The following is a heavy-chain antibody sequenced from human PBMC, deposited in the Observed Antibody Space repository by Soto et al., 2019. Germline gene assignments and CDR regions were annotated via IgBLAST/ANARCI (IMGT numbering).Heavy chain of an antibody. CDR3: ARERAKWKDYYYSGMDV. CDR1: GGSISSSDDF. Sequence: QVQLQESAPGLVKPSQTLSLTCTVSGGSISSSDDFWTWIRQPPGKGLEWIGYIYYSGSTYYNPSLESRLTMSVDTSKNQFSLKLSSVTAADTAVYYCARERAKWKDYYYSGMDVWGQGTTVTVSS. V-gene: IGHV4-30-4*01. CDR2: IYYSGST. J-gene: IGHJ6*02. D-gene: IGHD1-20*01.